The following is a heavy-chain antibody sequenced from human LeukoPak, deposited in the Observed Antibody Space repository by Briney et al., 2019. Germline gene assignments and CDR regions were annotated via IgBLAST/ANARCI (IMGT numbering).Heavy chain of an antibody. CDR2: INTNTGNP. D-gene: IGHD3-9*01. Sequence: ASVTVSCKASGYTFTSYAMNWVRQAPGQGLEGMGWINTNTGNPTYAQGFTGRFVFSLDTSVSTAYLQISSLKAEDTAVYYCARFDFADSYFYGMDVWGQGTTVTVSS. J-gene: IGHJ6*02. CDR1: GYTFTSYA. CDR3: ARFDFADSYFYGMDV. V-gene: IGHV7-4-1*02.